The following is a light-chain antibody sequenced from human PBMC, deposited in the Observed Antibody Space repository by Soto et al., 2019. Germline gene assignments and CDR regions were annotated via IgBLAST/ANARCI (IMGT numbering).Light chain of an antibody. Sequence: QSALTQPASVSGSPGQSITISCTGTSSDVGDYNYVSWYQQHPGKAPKLMIYEVSNRPSGVSNRFSGSKSGNTASLTISGAQGEDGADYYCSSYTSSNTWVFGGGTQLTVL. J-gene: IGLJ3*02. CDR2: EVS. V-gene: IGLV2-14*01. CDR1: SSDVGDYNY. CDR3: SSYTSSNTWV.